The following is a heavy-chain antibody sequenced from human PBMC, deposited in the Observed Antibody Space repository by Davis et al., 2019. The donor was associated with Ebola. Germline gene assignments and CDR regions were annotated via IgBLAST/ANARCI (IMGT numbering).Heavy chain of an antibody. V-gene: IGHV3-66*04. CDR1: GFTFSSYW. J-gene: IGHJ4*02. D-gene: IGHD5-12*01. CDR2: IYSGGST. CDR3: ATLPGYY. Sequence: GESLKISCAASGFTFSSYWMSWVRQAPGKGLEWVSVIYSGGSTYHADSVKGRFTISRDNSKNTLYLQMNNLRVEDTAVYYCATLPGYYWGQGTLVTVSS.